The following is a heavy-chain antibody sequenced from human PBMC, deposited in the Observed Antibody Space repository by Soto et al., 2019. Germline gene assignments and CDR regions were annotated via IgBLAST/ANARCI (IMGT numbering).Heavy chain of an antibody. J-gene: IGHJ4*02. V-gene: IGHV3-74*01. Sequence: EVQLVESGGGLVQPGGSLRLSCAASGFTFSSYWMHWVRQAPGKGLVWVSRIKSDGSNINYADSVKGRFTISSDNAKNTLYLQRNSLRAEETAIYYCARGGFSGSGSFIQGDYWGQGTLVTVSS. D-gene: IGHD3-10*01. CDR2: IKSDGSNI. CDR1: GFTFSSYW. CDR3: ARGGFSGSGSFIQGDY.